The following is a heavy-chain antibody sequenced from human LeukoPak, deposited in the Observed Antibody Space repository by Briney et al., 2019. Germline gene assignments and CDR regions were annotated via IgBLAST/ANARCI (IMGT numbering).Heavy chain of an antibody. CDR1: GGSISSSSYY. J-gene: IGHJ5*02. Sequence: SETLSLTCTVSGGSISSSSYYWGWIRQPPGKGLEWIGSIYYSGSTYYNPSLKSRVTISVDTSKNQFSLKLSSVTAADTAVYYCARHDAYSSSPNWFDPWGQGTLVTVSS. CDR2: IYYSGST. CDR3: ARHDAYSSSPNWFDP. V-gene: IGHV4-39*01. D-gene: IGHD6-13*01.